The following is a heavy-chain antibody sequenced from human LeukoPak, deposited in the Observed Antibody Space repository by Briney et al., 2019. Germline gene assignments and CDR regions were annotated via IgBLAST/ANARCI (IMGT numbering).Heavy chain of an antibody. D-gene: IGHD2-2*01. CDR1: GFTFSSYA. CDR3: AKRGVVVVPAYYYYMHV. V-gene: IGHV3-23*01. Sequence: PGGSLRLSCAASGFTFSSYAMTWVRQAPGKGLEWVSAISGSGDSTYYADSVKGLFTISRDNSKNTLYLQMNSLRAEDTAVYYCAKRGVVVVPAYYYYMHVWGKGTTVTISS. J-gene: IGHJ6*03. CDR2: ISGSGDST.